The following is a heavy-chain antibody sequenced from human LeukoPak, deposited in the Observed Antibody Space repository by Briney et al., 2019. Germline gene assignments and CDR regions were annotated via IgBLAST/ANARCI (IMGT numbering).Heavy chain of an antibody. V-gene: IGHV3-21*01. Sequence: GGSLRLSCAASGFTFSSYSMNWVRQAPGKGLEWGSSISSSSSYIYYADSVKGRFTISRDNAKNSLYLQMNSLRAEDTAVYYCASLCSTSCYGDYYYGMDVWGQGTTVTVSS. CDR3: ASLCSTSCYGDYYYGMDV. J-gene: IGHJ6*02. CDR2: ISSSSSYI. CDR1: GFTFSSYS. D-gene: IGHD2-2*01.